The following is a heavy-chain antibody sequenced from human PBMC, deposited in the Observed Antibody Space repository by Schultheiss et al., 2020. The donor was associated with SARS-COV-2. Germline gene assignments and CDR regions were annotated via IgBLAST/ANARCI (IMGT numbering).Heavy chain of an antibody. CDR3: ARESWDSSDHDAFDI. CDR2: INAGNGNT. Sequence: ASVKVSCKASGYTFTSYAMHWVRQAPGQRLEWMGWINAGNGNTKYSQKFQGRVTITRDTSASTAYMELSSLRSEDTAVYYCARESWDSSDHDAFDIWGQGTMVTVSS. D-gene: IGHD3-22*01. V-gene: IGHV1-3*01. CDR1: GYTFTSYA. J-gene: IGHJ3*02.